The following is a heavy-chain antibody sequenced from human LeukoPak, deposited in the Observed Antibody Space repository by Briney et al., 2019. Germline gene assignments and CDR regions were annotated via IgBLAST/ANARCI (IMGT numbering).Heavy chain of an antibody. V-gene: IGHV3-48*01. J-gene: IGHJ4*02. Sequence: GGSLRLSYAAPGFTFSTYTMNWVRQAPGKGLEWVSYISSSSSNIFYADSVKGRFTISRDNAKNSLYLQMNSLRAEDTAVYYCARDDTVTSHFDYWGQGTLVTVS. CDR1: GFTFSTYT. CDR2: ISSSSSNI. CDR3: ARDDTVTSHFDY. D-gene: IGHD4-11*01.